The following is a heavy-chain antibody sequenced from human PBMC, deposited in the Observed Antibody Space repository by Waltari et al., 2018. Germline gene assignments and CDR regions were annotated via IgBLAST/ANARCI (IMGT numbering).Heavy chain of an antibody. CDR2: LQSGGEP. J-gene: IGHJ4*02. CDR3: ARHFRGVLGSYFDYLDY. CDR1: GFVVTANY. Sequence: EVQLVESGGGLVQAGGSLRLSCATSGFVVTANYVSWVRQAPGKGREGVSVLQSGGEPLYSDSVRGRFTFSRDDSKGTFYLQMTNLRVEDTAMYYCARHFRGVLGSYFDYLDYWGQGTLVTVSS. D-gene: IGHD3-10*01. V-gene: IGHV3-53*01.